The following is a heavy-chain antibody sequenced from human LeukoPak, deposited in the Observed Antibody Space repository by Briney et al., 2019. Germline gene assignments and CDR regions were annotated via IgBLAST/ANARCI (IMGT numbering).Heavy chain of an antibody. D-gene: IGHD4-17*01. J-gene: IGHJ4*02. CDR3: AKDSNDYGDYNYFDF. CDR1: GFTFSTCH. Sequence: GRSLRLSCAASGFTFSTCHIHWVRQAPGKGLEWVALIWYDGSKTYYADSVKGRFTVSRDNYKNTLYLQMNSLRAEDTAVYYCAKDSNDYGDYNYFDFWGQGTLVTVSS. V-gene: IGHV3-33*06. CDR2: IWYDGSKT.